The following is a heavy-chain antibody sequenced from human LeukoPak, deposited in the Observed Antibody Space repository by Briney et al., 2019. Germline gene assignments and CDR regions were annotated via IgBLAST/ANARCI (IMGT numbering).Heavy chain of an antibody. D-gene: IGHD6-6*01. Sequence: GGSLRLSCAASGFTFSSYSMNWVRQAPGKGLEWFSCISSSGSYIYYADSVKGRFTISRDNAKNSLYLQMDRLRAEDTAVYYCARDEYASSPGYFDYWGQGTLVTVSS. CDR1: GFTFSSYS. CDR3: ARDEYASSPGYFDY. J-gene: IGHJ4*02. CDR2: ISSSGSYI. V-gene: IGHV3-21*01.